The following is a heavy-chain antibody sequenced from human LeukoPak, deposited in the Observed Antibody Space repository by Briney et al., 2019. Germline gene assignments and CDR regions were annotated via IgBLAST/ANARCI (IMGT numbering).Heavy chain of an antibody. Sequence: SETLSLTCTVSGGSISSSSYYWGWIRQPPGKGLEWIGSIYYSGSTYYNPSLKSRVTISVDTSKNQFSLKLSSVTAADTAVYYCARVGYSPGDYWGQGTLVTVSS. CDR1: GGSISSSSYY. CDR2: IYYSGST. CDR3: ARVGYSPGDY. D-gene: IGHD6-13*01. V-gene: IGHV4-39*07. J-gene: IGHJ4*02.